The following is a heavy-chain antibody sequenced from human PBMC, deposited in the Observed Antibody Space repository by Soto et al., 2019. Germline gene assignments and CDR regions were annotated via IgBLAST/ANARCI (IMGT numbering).Heavy chain of an antibody. CDR1: GFTFSSYA. Sequence: GGSLRLSCAASGFTFSSYAMHWVRQAPGKGLEYVSAISSNGGSTYYANSVKGRFTISRDNSKNTLYLQMGSLRAEDMAEYYCARDPPTTVTTKWNWYFDLWGRGTLVTVSS. CDR3: ARDPPTTVTTKWNWYFDL. CDR2: ISSNGGST. V-gene: IGHV3-64*01. D-gene: IGHD4-17*01. J-gene: IGHJ2*01.